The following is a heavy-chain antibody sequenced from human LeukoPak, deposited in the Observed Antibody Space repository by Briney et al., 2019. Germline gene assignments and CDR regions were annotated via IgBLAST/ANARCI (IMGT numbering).Heavy chain of an antibody. V-gene: IGHV4-31*03. D-gene: IGHD5-18*01. CDR3: ARDGGSDSYGSYYFDY. J-gene: IGHJ4*02. Sequence: SETLSLTCTVSGRSISSGGYCCSWLRQHPGKGLEWFGYIYYSGSTYYNPSLKSRVTISVDTSKNQFSLKLSSVTAADTAVYYCARDGGSDSYGSYYFDYWGQGTLVTVSS. CDR2: IYYSGST. CDR1: GRSISSGGYC.